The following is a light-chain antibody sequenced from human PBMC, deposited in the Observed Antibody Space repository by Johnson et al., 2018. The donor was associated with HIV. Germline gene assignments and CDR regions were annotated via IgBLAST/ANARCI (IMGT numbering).Light chain of an antibody. V-gene: IGLV1-51*02. CDR2: KNN. Sequence: QSVLTQPPSVSAAPGQKVTISCSGSSSTIGNNYVSWYQLLPGTAPKLLIYKNNKRPSDIPDRLSGSKSGTSATLGITGLPTGDEADYYCGTWDSGLSAHYVVGTGTRVTVL. J-gene: IGLJ1*01. CDR3: GTWDSGLSAHYV. CDR1: SSTIGNNY.